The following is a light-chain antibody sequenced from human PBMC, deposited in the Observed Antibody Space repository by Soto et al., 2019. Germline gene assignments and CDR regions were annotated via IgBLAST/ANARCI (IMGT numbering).Light chain of an antibody. CDR2: TVS. CDR3: SSYTSSSTYV. CDR1: NTHDDSYTY. Sequence: QPSTNSGPPGPQKTFASPHTNTHDDSYTYVSWYQQEPGKAPKLMISTVSNRPPGVSNRSSGSKSGNTASLTISGLQAEDEADYYCSSYTSSSTYVFGTGTKVTVL. J-gene: IGLJ1*01. V-gene: IGLV2-14*01.